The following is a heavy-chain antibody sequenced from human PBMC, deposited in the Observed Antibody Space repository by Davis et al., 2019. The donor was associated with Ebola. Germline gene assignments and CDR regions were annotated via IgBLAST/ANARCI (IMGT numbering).Heavy chain of an antibody. CDR2: LWYDGSNK. V-gene: IGHV3-33*08. J-gene: IGHJ6*04. CDR3: AREEVYYGMDV. CDR1: GFSLGDYA. Sequence: PGGSLRLSCTASGFSLGDYAMNWVRQAPGKGLEWVAVLWYDGSNKYYADSVKGRFTISRDNSKNTLYLQMNSLRAEDTAVYYCAREEVYYGMDVWGKGTTVTVSS.